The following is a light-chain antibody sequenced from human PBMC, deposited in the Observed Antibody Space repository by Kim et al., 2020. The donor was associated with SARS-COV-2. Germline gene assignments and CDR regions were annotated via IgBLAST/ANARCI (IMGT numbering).Light chain of an antibody. CDR1: SGHSSYI. J-gene: IGLJ3*02. CDR3: ETWDSNIRV. CDR2: LEGSGSY. V-gene: IGLV4-60*03. Sequence: HLVLTQSSSASASLGSSVKLTCTLSSGHSSYIIAWHQQQPGKAPRSLMKLEGSGSYNKGSGVPDRFSGSSSGADRYLTISNLQSEDEADYYCETWDSNIRVFGGGTKLTVL.